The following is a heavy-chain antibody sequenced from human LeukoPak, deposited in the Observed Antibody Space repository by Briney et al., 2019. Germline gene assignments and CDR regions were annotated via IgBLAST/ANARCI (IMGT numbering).Heavy chain of an antibody. CDR1: GFRFSSNI. J-gene: IGHJ4*02. Sequence: PGGSLRLSCVASGFRFSSNIMGWVRQAPGRGLECVSAISGSSGRTYSADSVKGRFAISRDNSKNTLYLQMNSLRAEDTAVYYCAKGEVGTTTKHFDYWGQGTLVTVSS. CDR3: AKGEVGTTTKHFDY. V-gene: IGHV3-23*01. D-gene: IGHD1-26*01. CDR2: ISGSSGRT.